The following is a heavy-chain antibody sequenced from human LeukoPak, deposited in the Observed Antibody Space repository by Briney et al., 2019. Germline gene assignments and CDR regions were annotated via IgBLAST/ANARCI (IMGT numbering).Heavy chain of an antibody. V-gene: IGHV3-74*01. CDR3: ASDSPYYGMDV. CDR1: GFPFSSYW. CDR2: INSDGSAT. Sequence: GGSLRLSCAASGFPFSSYWMRWVRQVPGKGLLWASRINSDGSATIYADSVRGRFTISRDNAKNTLYLQMSGLRVEDTAVYHCASDSPYYGMDVWGQGTTVTVSS. J-gene: IGHJ6*02.